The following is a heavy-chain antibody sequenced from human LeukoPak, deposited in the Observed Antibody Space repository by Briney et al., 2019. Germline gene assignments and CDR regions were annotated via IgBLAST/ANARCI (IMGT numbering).Heavy chain of an antibody. D-gene: IGHD3-22*01. J-gene: IGHJ4*02. CDR3: ARNRGASGYYWVDY. CDR1: GFTFSGYA. V-gene: IGHV3-30-3*01. Sequence: GGSLRLSCAAAGFTFSGYAMHWVRQAPGKGLEWVAVISYDGNKEDYADSVKGRFTISRDNSKNTLYLQMNSLRPEDTAVYYCARNRGASGYYWVDYWGQGTLVSVSS. CDR2: ISYDGNKE.